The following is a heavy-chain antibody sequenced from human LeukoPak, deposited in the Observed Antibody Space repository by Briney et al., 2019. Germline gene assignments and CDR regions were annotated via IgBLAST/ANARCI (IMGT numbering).Heavy chain of an antibody. V-gene: IGHV3-30-3*01. CDR3: ARGNSYDFWSGFNNWFDP. D-gene: IGHD3-3*01. CDR2: ISYDGSNK. Sequence: GGSLRLSCETSGFIFSNCWMTWVRQAPGKGLEWVAVISYDGSNKYYADSVKGRFTISRDNSKNTLYLQMNSLRAEDTAVYYCARGNSYDFWSGFNNWFDPWGQGTLVTVSS. CDR1: GFIFSNCW. J-gene: IGHJ5*02.